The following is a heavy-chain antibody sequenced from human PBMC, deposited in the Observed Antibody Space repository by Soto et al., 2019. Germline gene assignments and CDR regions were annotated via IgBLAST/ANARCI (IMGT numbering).Heavy chain of an antibody. D-gene: IGHD5-18*01. CDR2: IYYSGST. CDR3: ARGGYSYGNFDY. Sequence: QVQLQESGPGLVKPSQTLSLTCTVSGGSISSGGYYWSWIRQHPGKGREWIGYIYYSGSTYYNPSLQSRVTISVDASKNQFSLKLSSVTAADTAVYYCARGGYSYGNFDYWGQGTLVTVSS. CDR1: GGSISSGGYY. J-gene: IGHJ4*02. V-gene: IGHV4-31*03.